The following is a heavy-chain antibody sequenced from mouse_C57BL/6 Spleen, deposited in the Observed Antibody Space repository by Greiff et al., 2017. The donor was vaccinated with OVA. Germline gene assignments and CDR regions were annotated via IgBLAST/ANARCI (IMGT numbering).Heavy chain of an antibody. CDR1: GYTFTDYN. Sequence: VQLQQSGPELVKPGASVKIPCKASGYTFTDYNMDWVKQSHGKSLEWIGDINPNNGGTIYNQKFKGKATLTVAKSSSTAYMELRSLTSEDTAVYYCARGSYGNLYYFDYWGQGTTLTVSS. V-gene: IGHV1-18*01. J-gene: IGHJ2*01. CDR3: ARGSYGNLYYFDY. D-gene: IGHD2-1*01. CDR2: INPNNGGT.